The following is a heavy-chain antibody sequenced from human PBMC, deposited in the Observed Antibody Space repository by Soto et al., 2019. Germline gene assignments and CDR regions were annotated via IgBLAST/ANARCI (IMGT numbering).Heavy chain of an antibody. V-gene: IGHV4-59*01. CDR3: ARDLTISSTDGPLDP. Sequence: PSETLSLTCTVSCGSMSRYYWTWIRQPPGKGLEWIGNIHYTGSTNYNPSLKSRVTILLGTSTSQFSLKVSSVTAADTAVYYCARDLTISSTDGPLDPWGHGTLVTVSS. CDR1: CGSMSRYY. J-gene: IGHJ5*02. D-gene: IGHD1-1*01. CDR2: IHYTGST.